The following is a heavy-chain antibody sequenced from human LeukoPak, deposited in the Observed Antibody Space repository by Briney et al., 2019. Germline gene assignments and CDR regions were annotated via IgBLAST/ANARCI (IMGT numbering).Heavy chain of an antibody. CDR3: ARGLYYYDSSGYYQNSLDY. CDR2: ISWNSGSI. J-gene: IGHJ4*02. V-gene: IGHV3-9*01. Sequence: GGSLRLSCAASGFTFDDYAMHWVRQAPGKGLEWVSGISWNSGSIGYADSVKGRFTISRDNAKNTLFLQMNSLRVEDTAVYYCARGLYYYDSSGYYQNSLDYWGQGTLVTVSS. D-gene: IGHD3-22*01. CDR1: GFTFDDYA.